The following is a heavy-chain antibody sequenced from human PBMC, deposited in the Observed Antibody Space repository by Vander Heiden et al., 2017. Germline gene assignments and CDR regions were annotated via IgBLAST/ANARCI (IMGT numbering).Heavy chain of an antibody. V-gene: IGHV3-33*01. J-gene: IGHJ5*02. D-gene: IGHD1-1*01. Sequence: QVQLVVSGGGVVQTGRSLRLSCAASGCTFSNYAMLRVTQAPGKGLEWVAVIWYDGINKYYADSVKGRFTISRDDSKNGLYLQMSSLRPEDTAIYYCARALANNDNWFDPWGQGTLVTVSS. CDR1: GCTFSNYA. CDR2: IWYDGINK. CDR3: ARALANNDNWFDP.